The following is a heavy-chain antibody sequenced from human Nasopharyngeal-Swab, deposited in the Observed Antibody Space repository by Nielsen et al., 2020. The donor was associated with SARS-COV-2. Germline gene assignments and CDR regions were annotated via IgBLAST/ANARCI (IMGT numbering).Heavy chain of an antibody. Sequence: LSLNCAASGITFSGSAKHWVRQASGKGLEWVGRIRSKANSYATAYAASVKGRFTISRGDSKNTAYLQMNSLKTEDTAVYYCTGTMVQGVWGQGTLVTVSS. J-gene: IGHJ4*02. CDR2: IRSKANSYAT. D-gene: IGHD3-10*01. CDR3: TGTMVQGV. CDR1: GITFSGSA. V-gene: IGHV3-73*01.